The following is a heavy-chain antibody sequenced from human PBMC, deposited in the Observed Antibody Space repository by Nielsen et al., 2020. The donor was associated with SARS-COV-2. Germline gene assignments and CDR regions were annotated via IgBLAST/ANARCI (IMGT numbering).Heavy chain of an antibody. CDR2: IKQDGSEK. V-gene: IGHV3-7*03. D-gene: IGHD6-13*01. CDR1: GFTFSSYG. J-gene: IGHJ5*02. Sequence: GESLKISCAASGFTFSSYGMHWVRQAPGKGLEWVANIKQDGSEKYYVDSVKGRFTISRDNAKNSLYLQMNSLRAEDTAVYYCARDCGYSSSWHNWFDPWGQGTLVTVSS. CDR3: ARDCGYSSSWHNWFDP.